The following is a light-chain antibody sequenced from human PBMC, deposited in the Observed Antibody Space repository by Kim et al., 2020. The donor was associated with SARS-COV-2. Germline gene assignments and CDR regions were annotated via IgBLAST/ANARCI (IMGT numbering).Light chain of an antibody. J-gene: IGLJ2*01. CDR1: SLRSYY. Sequence: SSALTQDPAVSVALGQTVRITCQGDSLRSYYATWYQQKPGQAPIVGIYGKNNRPSGIPDRFSGSSSGDTASLTITGTQAGDEADYYCNSRGSNDNVLFGGGTQRTV. CDR2: GKN. CDR3: NSRGSNDNVL. V-gene: IGLV3-19*01.